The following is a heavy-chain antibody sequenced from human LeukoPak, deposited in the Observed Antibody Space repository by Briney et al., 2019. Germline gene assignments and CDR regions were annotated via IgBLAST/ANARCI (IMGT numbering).Heavy chain of an antibody. CDR3: ATHTRLMTY. V-gene: IGHV1-69-2*01. J-gene: IGHJ4*02. CDR2: IDPEDGEA. Sequence: ASVKVSCKISGNTFTDDYIDWGQQAHGKGIEWMGLIDPEDGEAKYAEKFQGRLTISADTSRDIGYMELSSLTSEDTAVYYCATHTRLMTYWGQRTLVTVSS. CDR1: GNTFTDDY. D-gene: IGHD3-16*01.